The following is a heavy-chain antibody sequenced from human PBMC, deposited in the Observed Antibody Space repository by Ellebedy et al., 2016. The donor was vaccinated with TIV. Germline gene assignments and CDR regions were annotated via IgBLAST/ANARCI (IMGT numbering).Heavy chain of an antibody. D-gene: IGHD4-11*01. CDR3: ARDHDYSNYVYRYYYYYYMDV. CDR2: ISAYNGNT. CDR1: GYTFTSYG. J-gene: IGHJ6*03. V-gene: IGHV1-18*01. Sequence: ASVKVSCXASGYTFTSYGISWVRQAPGQGLEWMGWISAYNGNTNYAQKLQGRVTMTTDTSTSTAYMELRSLRSDDTAVYYCARDHDYSNYVYRYYYYYYMDVWGKGTTVTVSS.